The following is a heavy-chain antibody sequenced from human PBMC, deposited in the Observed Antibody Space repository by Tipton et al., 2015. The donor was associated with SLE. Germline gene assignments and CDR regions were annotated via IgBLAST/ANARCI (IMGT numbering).Heavy chain of an antibody. V-gene: IGHV4-38-2*01. CDR3: ARHRSVGANPFDY. Sequence: TLSLTCSVSSYSIYNGFYWGWIRQSPGKGLEWIGSIYRSGTAYYNPSLESRVTISVDKSENHFSLRLNSVTAADTAVYYCARHRSVGANPFDYWGQGTLVTVSS. D-gene: IGHD1-26*01. J-gene: IGHJ4*02. CDR2: IYRSGTA. CDR1: SYSIYNGFY.